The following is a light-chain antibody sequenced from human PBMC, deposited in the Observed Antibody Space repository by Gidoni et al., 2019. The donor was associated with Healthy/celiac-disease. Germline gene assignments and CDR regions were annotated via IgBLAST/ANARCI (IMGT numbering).Light chain of an antibody. Sequence: DIQMTQSPSTLSASVGDRVTITCRASQSISSWLAWYQQKPGKAPKLLIYDASSLESGVPSRFSGSGSGTESTLTISSLQPDDFATYYCQQYNSYSPAFXPXTKVDIK. CDR2: DAS. CDR1: QSISSW. J-gene: IGKJ3*01. V-gene: IGKV1-5*01. CDR3: QQYNSYSPA.